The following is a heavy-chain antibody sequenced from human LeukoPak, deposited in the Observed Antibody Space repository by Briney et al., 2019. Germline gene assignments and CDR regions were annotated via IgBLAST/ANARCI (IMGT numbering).Heavy chain of an antibody. D-gene: IGHD6-6*01. J-gene: IGHJ4*02. Sequence: PGGSLRLSCAASGFTFSSYSMNWVRQAPGKGLEWVSSISSSSSYIYYADSVKGRFTISRDNAKNSLYLQMTSLRAEDTAVYYCAREGPRSIVSSSAIDYWGQGTLVTVSS. CDR2: ISSSSSYI. V-gene: IGHV3-21*01. CDR3: AREGPRSIVSSSAIDY. CDR1: GFTFSSYS.